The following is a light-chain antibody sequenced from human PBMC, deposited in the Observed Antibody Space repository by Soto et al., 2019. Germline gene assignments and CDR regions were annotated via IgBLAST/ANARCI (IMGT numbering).Light chain of an antibody. J-gene: IGLJ2*01. Sequence: QSVLAQPPSSSVTPGQRGTISCSGSSSNIGSNTVSWYQQLPGTAPKLVIYSNNQRPSGVPDRFSGSKSGTSASLAISGLQSEDEADYYCVAWDDSLNGYVVFGGGTKVTVL. CDR1: SSNIGSNT. CDR3: VAWDDSLNGYVV. V-gene: IGLV1-44*01. CDR2: SNN.